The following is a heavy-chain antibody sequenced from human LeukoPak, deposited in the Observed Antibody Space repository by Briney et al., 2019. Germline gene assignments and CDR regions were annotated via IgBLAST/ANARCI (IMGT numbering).Heavy chain of an antibody. CDR3: AKDLVGYCSSTSCWAFDI. CDR2: ISGSGGST. CDR1: GPTFSRYA. J-gene: IGHJ3*02. V-gene: IGHV3-23*01. Sequence: PGGSLRLSCAVSGPTFSRYAMSWVRQAPGKGLEWVSGISGSGGSTYYADSVKGRFTISRDNSRNTLYLQMNSLRAEDTAVYYCAKDLVGYCSSTSCWAFDIWGQGTMVTVSS. D-gene: IGHD2-2*01.